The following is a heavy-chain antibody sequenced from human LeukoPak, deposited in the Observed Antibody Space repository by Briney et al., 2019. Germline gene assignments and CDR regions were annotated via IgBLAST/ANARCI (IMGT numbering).Heavy chain of an antibody. CDR2: IGGRDGST. D-gene: IGHD4-17*01. Sequence: GGSLRLSCATSGFTFSSYGMSWVRQAPGKGLEWVSAIGGRDGSTYYADSVKGRYTISRDNSKNTLYVQMNSLRAEDTAVYYCAKDDGDYAKGYYFDYWGQGTLVTVSS. J-gene: IGHJ4*02. V-gene: IGHV3-23*01. CDR3: AKDDGDYAKGYYFDY. CDR1: GFTFSSYG.